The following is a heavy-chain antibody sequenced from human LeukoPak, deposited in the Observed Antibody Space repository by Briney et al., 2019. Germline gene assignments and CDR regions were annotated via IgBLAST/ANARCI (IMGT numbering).Heavy chain of an antibody. CDR2: IYPADSDT. D-gene: IGHD5-18*01. J-gene: IGHJ4*02. Sequence: GESLKISCKGSGYSFTTYWIAWVRQMPGKGLECMGIIYPADSDTRYSPSFQGQVTISADKSITTAYLQWSSLKASDTAMYYCARLNVDTAMAIDYWGQGTLVTVSS. CDR1: GYSFTTYW. V-gene: IGHV5-51*01. CDR3: ARLNVDTAMAIDY.